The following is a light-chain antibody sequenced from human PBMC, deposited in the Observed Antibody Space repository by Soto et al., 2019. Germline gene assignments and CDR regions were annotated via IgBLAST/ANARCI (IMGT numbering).Light chain of an antibody. V-gene: IGKV1-39*01. J-gene: IGKJ5*01. CDR1: RNVSIY. Sequence: TQSPSSLAASVGDRLTLTCRASRNVSIYLNWYQHKPGKGPTLLIHATSNLQIGVPSRFSGSGSGTEFTLTISSLEPEDFGTYYCQQSYKMPSFGQGTRLAI. CDR2: ATS. CDR3: QQSYKMPS.